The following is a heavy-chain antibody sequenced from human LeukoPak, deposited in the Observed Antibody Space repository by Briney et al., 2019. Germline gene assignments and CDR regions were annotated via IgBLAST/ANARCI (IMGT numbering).Heavy chain of an antibody. V-gene: IGHV4-39*01. CDR3: ARHLSGTTVAHYFDF. CDR1: GDSISSGRNY. J-gene: IGHJ4*02. CDR2: IYYSGST. D-gene: IGHD1-1*01. Sequence: SETLSLTCTVSGDSISSGRNYWAWVRQPPGKGLEWLASIYYSGSTSYNPSLKSRVSISVDTSRNQVSLKLSSVTATDTAVYYCARHLSGTTVAHYFDFWGQGTLVPVSS.